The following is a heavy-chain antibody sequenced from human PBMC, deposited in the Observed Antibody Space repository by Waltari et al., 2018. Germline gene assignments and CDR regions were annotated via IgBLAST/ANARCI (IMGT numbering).Heavy chain of an antibody. V-gene: IGHV4-39*07. Sequence: QLQLQESGPGLVKPSETLSLTCTVPGGPISSSSYYWGWIRPPPGKGLEWIGSIYYSGSTYYNPSLKSRVTISVDTSKNQFSLKLSSVTAADTAVYYCATTSVYSGSYMPDAFDIWGQGTMVTVSS. D-gene: IGHD1-26*01. CDR3: ATTSVYSGSYMPDAFDI. CDR1: GGPISSSSYY. CDR2: IYYSGST. J-gene: IGHJ3*02.